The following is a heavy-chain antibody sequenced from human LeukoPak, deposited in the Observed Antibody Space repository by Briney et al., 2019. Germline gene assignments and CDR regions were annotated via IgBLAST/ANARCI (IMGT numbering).Heavy chain of an antibody. J-gene: IGHJ4*02. D-gene: IGHD5-12*01. CDR3: ARGRGYSGYDHATPFHY. V-gene: IGHV4-34*01. CDR1: GGSFSGFY. Sequence: SEALSLTCAVFGGSFSGFYWSWIRQPPGKGLEGMGEIYHSGSTNYNPSLKTRVTISVDTSKNQFSLKLSSVTAADTAVYYCARGRGYSGYDHATPFHYWGQGTLVTISS. CDR2: IYHSGST.